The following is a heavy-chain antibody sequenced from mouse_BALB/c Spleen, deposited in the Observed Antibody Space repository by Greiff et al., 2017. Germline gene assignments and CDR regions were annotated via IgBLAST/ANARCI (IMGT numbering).Heavy chain of an antibody. CDR2: ISYDGSN. D-gene: IGHD1-1*02. CDR1: GYSITSGYY. Sequence: VQLKESGPGLVKPSQSLSLTCSVTGYSITSGYYWNWIRQFPGNKLEWMGYISYDGSNNYNPSLKNRISITRDTSKNQFFLKLNSVTTEDTATYYCASRNYGPWFAYWGQGTLVTVSA. J-gene: IGHJ3*01. CDR3: ASRNYGPWFAY. V-gene: IGHV3-6*02.